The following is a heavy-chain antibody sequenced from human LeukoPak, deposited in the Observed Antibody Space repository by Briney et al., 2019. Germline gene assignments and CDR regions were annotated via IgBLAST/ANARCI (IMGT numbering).Heavy chain of an antibody. V-gene: IGHV4-4*07. D-gene: IGHD3-22*01. CDR3: ARDGYHFDSSGFYSLDY. Sequence: SETLSLTCTVSGGSINNYYWSWIRQSAGKGLEWIGRIYSSGTTNYNPSLKSRVTMSVDTSKNQFSLKLSSVTAADTAVYYCARDGYHFDSSGFYSLDYWGQGTLVTVSS. CDR1: GGSINNYY. J-gene: IGHJ4*02. CDR2: IYSSGTT.